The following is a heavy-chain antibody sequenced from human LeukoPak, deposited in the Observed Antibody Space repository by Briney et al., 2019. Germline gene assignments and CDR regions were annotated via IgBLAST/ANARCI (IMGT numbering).Heavy chain of an antibody. Sequence: GASVTVSCKASGYTFTIYGINWVRQGPGQGLEWMVWISASNCNTDYAQKVQGIVGMTTDTSTSSAYMELRSLRSDATVVYYCAPDSSGYPRDASDYWGQGTLVTASS. D-gene: IGHD3-22*01. J-gene: IGHJ4*02. CDR2: ISASNCNT. V-gene: IGHV1-18*01. CDR3: APDSSGYPRDASDY. CDR1: GYTFTIYG.